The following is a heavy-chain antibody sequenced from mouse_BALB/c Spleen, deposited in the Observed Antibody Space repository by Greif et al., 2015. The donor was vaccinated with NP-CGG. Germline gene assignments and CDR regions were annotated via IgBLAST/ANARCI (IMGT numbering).Heavy chain of an antibody. J-gene: IGHJ2*01. CDR1: GYTFTSYT. CDR2: INPSSGYT. D-gene: IGHD3-1*01. V-gene: IGHV1-4*01. CDR3: AKGQLGLRPYCDY. Sequence: QVQLQQSGAELARPGASVKMSCKASGYTFTSYTMHWVKQRPGQGLEWIGYINPSSGYTNYNQKFKDKATLTADKSSSTAYMQLSSLTSEDSAVYYWAKGQLGLRPYCDYWGQGTTLTVSS.